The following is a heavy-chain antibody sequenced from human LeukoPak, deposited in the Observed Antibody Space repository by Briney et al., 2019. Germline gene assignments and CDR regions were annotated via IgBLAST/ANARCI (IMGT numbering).Heavy chain of an antibody. Sequence: SVKVSCKASGGTLISYTISWVGQAPGQGREWMGRIIPILGIANYAQKFQGRVTITADKSTSTAYMELSSLRSEDTAVYYCARASQNDFNPDYWGQGTLVTVSS. CDR1: GGTLISYT. CDR3: ARASQNDFNPDY. CDR2: IIPILGIA. D-gene: IGHD3-3*01. J-gene: IGHJ4*02. V-gene: IGHV1-69*02.